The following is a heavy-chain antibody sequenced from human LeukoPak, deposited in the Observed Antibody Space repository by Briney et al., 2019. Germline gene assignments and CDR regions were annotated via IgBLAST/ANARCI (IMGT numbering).Heavy chain of an antibody. CDR1: GFSFSDYY. CDR2: INQNSYTI. Sequence: GGSLRLSCVASGFSFSDYYMTWIRQAPGKGLEWISNINQNSYTICYADSVKGRFTISRDNAKSSLYLHMNSLRVEDTAVYYCAKDRQTITIFGVVNTPRANFDYWGQGTLVTVSS. V-gene: IGHV3-11*01. J-gene: IGHJ4*02. CDR3: AKDRQTITIFGVVNTPRANFDY. D-gene: IGHD3-3*01.